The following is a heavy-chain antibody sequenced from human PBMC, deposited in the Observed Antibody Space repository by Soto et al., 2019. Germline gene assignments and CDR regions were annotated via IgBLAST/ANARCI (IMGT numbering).Heavy chain of an antibody. CDR1: GFTFSSYG. CDR2: ISYDGSNK. CDR3: ARPRRSEYYFSCYFDY. V-gene: IGHV3-30*03. Sequence: QVQLVESGGGVVQPGRSLRLSCAASGFTFSSYGMHWVRQAPGKGLEWVAVISYDGSNKYYGDSVKDRFNISRDNSKNALYLQMNSLRAEDTAVYYCARPRRSEYYFSCYFDYWGQGTLVTVSS. J-gene: IGHJ4*02. D-gene: IGHD3-3*01.